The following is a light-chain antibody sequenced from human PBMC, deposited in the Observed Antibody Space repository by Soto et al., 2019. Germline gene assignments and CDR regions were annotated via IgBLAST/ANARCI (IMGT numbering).Light chain of an antibody. J-gene: IGKJ1*01. CDR2: DAS. V-gene: IGKV1-5*01. CDR3: QQYNSYWT. Sequence: DIQMTQSPSTLSASVGDRVTITCRASQSISSWFAWYQQKPGKAPKLLIYDASSLESGVPSRFSGSGSGTEFTLTISSLQPDDLATYYCQQYNSYWTFGQGTKVDIK. CDR1: QSISSW.